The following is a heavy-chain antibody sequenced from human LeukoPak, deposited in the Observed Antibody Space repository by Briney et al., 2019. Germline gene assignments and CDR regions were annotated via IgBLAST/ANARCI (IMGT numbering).Heavy chain of an antibody. Sequence: GGSLRLSCAASGFTFSSYGIHWVRQAPGKGLEWVAVISYDGSNKYYADSVKGRFTISRDNSKNTLYLQMNSLRAEDTAVYYWAKGGKWELLVAHYFNYGAKEP. D-gene: IGHD1-26*01. CDR1: GFTFSSYG. J-gene: IGHJ4*01. CDR2: ISYDGSNK. CDR3: AKGGKWELLVAHYFNY. V-gene: IGHV3-30*18.